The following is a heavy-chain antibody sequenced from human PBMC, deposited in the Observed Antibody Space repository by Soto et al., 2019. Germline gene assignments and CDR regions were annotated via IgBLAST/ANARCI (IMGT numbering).Heavy chain of an antibody. D-gene: IGHD3-22*01. Sequence: SETRSLTCTVSGGSISSGDYYWSWIRQPPGKGLEWIGYIYYSGSTYYNPSLKSRVTISVDTSKNQFSLKLSSVTAADTAVYYXARDSYYYDGSGYFFDYWGPGTLVTVSS. CDR2: IYYSGST. CDR3: ARDSYYYDGSGYFFDY. V-gene: IGHV4-30-4*01. CDR1: GGSISSGDYY. J-gene: IGHJ4*02.